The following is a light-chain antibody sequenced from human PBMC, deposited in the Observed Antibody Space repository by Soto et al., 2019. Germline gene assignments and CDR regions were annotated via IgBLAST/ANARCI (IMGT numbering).Light chain of an antibody. J-gene: IGLJ1*01. CDR3: KSYAGSXTYV. Sequence: QSFLTQPPSASGSPVQSVTISCTGTKKDIGVYDFVSWYQHHPGKAPRLIIYEVVQRPSGVPDRFSGPKSGNTASLTVSGLQAADEADYFCKSYAGSXTYVVGRGTKVXV. CDR2: EVV. V-gene: IGLV2-8*01. CDR1: KKDIGVYDF.